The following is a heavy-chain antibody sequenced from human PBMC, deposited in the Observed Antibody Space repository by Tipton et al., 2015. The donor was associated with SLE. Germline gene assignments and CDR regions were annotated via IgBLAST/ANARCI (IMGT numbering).Heavy chain of an antibody. J-gene: IGHJ2*01. CDR2: IYSGGSRT. Sequence: SLRLSCAASGFTFSSYAMSWVRQAPGKGLEWVSVIYSGGSRTSYADSVKGRFTISRGNAKNSLYLQMNSLRAEDTAVYYCAGGLTYGDYWYFDLWGRGTLVTVSS. CDR3: AGGLTYGDYWYFDL. V-gene: IGHV3-23*03. D-gene: IGHD4-17*01. CDR1: GFTFSSYA.